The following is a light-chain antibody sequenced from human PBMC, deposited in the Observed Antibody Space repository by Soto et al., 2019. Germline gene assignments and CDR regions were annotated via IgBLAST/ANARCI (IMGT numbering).Light chain of an antibody. Sequence: EIVMTQSGGTLSVSPGERATLSCRASQSVSSNLAWYQQKPGQAPRLLIYGASTRATGIPARFSGSGSGTEFTLTISSLQSEDFAVYYCQQYNDWPRTFGQGTKVDNK. CDR2: GAS. V-gene: IGKV3-15*01. CDR1: QSVSSN. J-gene: IGKJ1*01. CDR3: QQYNDWPRT.